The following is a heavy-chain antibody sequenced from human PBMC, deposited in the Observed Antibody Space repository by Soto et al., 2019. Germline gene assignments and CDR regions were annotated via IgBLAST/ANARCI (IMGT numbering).Heavy chain of an antibody. Sequence: SETLSLTCAVYGGSFSGYYWSWIRQPPGKGLEWIGEINHSGSTNYNPSLKSRVTISVDTSKNQFSLKLSSVTAADTAVYYCARKQLGGVFHFDYWGQGTLVTVSS. CDR2: INHSGST. CDR1: GGSFSGYY. V-gene: IGHV4-34*01. J-gene: IGHJ4*02. D-gene: IGHD6-6*01. CDR3: ARKQLGGVFHFDY.